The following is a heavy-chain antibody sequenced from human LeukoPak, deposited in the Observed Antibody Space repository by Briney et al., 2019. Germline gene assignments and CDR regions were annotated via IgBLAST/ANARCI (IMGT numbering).Heavy chain of an antibody. CDR3: ASIDYGGNSGHAY. V-gene: IGHV1-8*03. CDR2: MNPKRGNT. D-gene: IGHD4-23*01. CDR1: GYTFISYD. Sequence: GASVKVSCKASGYTFISYDINWVRPATGQGVEWMGWMNPKRGNTGYAQKFQGRVTITRNTSISTAYSELNSLGSEDTAVYYCASIDYGGNSGHAYWGQGTLVTVSS. J-gene: IGHJ4*02.